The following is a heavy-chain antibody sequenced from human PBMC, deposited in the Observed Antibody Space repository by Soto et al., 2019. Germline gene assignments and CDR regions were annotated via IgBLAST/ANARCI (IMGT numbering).Heavy chain of an antibody. CDR3: ARAGSIDDAFDI. V-gene: IGHV1-18*01. Sequence: QVQLVQSGTEVKKPGASVKVFCKASGYTFNRYGISWVRQAPGKGLEWMAWISTYNDKTNYTQKFQGRVIMTTDTSTTTTYMELRSLRSDDTAVYYCARAGSIDDAFDIWGQGTMVTVSS. CDR1: GYTFNRYG. J-gene: IGHJ3*02. CDR2: ISTYNDKT. D-gene: IGHD6-6*01.